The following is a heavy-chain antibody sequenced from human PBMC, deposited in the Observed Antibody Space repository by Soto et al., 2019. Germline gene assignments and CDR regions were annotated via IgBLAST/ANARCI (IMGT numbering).Heavy chain of an antibody. J-gene: IGHJ4*02. CDR3: ARDGGGFGELPGCYFDY. Sequence: GGSLRLSCAASGFTFSSYAMHWVRQAPGKGLEWVAVISYDGSNKYYADSVKGRFTISRDNSKNTLYLQMNSLRAEDTAVYYCARDGGGFGELPGCYFDYWGQGTLVTVSS. CDR2: ISYDGSNK. D-gene: IGHD3-10*01. V-gene: IGHV3-30-3*01. CDR1: GFTFSSYA.